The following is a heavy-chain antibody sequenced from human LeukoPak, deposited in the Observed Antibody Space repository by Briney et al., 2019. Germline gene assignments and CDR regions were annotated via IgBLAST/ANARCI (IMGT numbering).Heavy chain of an antibody. D-gene: IGHD2-2*01. CDR2: VSSSSSYF. Sequence: GGSLRLSCVASGFTFTTFSMNWVRQAPGKGLEWIASVSSSSSYFHYADLVKGRFTVSRDNANSSVALQMNSLRPDDTAVYYCAKRAGRGNSYQFMDVWGKGTTVTVSS. CDR3: AKRAGRGNSYQFMDV. J-gene: IGHJ6*03. V-gene: IGHV3-21*06. CDR1: GFTFTTFS.